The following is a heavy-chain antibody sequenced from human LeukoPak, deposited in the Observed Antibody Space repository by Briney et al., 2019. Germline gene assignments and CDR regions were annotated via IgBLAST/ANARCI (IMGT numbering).Heavy chain of an antibody. V-gene: IGHV5-51*07. CDR1: GYSFTTYW. CDR2: IYPGDSNT. D-gene: IGHD2-2*01. J-gene: IGHJ4*02. CDR3: ARGCSSTTCYHNFDY. Sequence: GASQKISCKGSGYSFTTYWVGWVHQMPGKGHEWIGIIYPGDSNTRHSPSFQDQVTIAADKSISTAYLQWSSLKASDTAMYYCARGCSSTTCYHNFDYWGQGTLVTVSS.